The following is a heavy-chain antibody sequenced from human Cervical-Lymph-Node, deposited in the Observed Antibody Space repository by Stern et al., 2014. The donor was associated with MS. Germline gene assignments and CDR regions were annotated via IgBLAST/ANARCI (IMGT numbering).Heavy chain of an antibody. J-gene: IGHJ4*02. CDR3: ARDGGSAYCAYDCFDY. D-gene: IGHD2-21*01. CDR2: VNTNTGNP. V-gene: IGHV7-4-1*02. Sequence: QVQLVQSGPELKEPGAAVKVSCKASGYTFASFALNWVRQVPGQGLEWMGWVNTNTGNPTYTQGFTGRVVFSLDNSVNTDYLQITSLKAEETAIYVCARDGGSAYCAYDCFDYWGQGTLVTVSS. CDR1: GYTFASFA.